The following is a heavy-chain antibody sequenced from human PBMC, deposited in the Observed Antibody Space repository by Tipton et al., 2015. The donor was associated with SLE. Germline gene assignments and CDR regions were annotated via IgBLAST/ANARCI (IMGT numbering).Heavy chain of an antibody. CDR2: ISYDGSNK. D-gene: IGHD6-13*01. J-gene: IGHJ4*02. CDR3: ARKYSSSWLVDY. V-gene: IGHV3-30-3*01. Sequence: SLRLSCAASGFTFSSYAMHWVRQAPGKGLEWVAVISYDGSNKYNADSVKGRFTISRDNSKNTLYLQMNSLRAEDTAVYYCARKYSSSWLVDYWGQGTLVTVSS. CDR1: GFTFSSYA.